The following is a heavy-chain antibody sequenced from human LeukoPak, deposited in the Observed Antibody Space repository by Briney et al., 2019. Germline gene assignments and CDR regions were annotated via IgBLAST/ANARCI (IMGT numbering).Heavy chain of an antibody. Sequence: ASVKVSCKASGYTFTGYYMHWVRQAPGQGLEWMGWINPNSCGTKYAQKFQGRVTMTRDTSISTAYMELSRLRSDDTAVYYCARGYAGKSFKYFQHWGQGTLVTVSS. CDR2: INPNSCGT. J-gene: IGHJ1*01. CDR1: GYTFTGYY. V-gene: IGHV1-2*02. D-gene: IGHD2-2*01. CDR3: ARGYAGKSFKYFQH.